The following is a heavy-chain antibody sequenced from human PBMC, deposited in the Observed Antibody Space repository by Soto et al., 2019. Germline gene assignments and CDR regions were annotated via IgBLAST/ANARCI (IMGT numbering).Heavy chain of an antibody. CDR1: GDSIRSSSY. CDR2: IYSTGNT. Sequence: SETLSLTCTVSGDSIRSSSYWGWIRQPPGKGLEWIGSIYSTGNTYYNPSLNSQVTISVDTSKNQFSLNVISVTAADTAVYYCRRSSRYSTDVWGQGITVTVS. J-gene: IGHJ6*02. D-gene: IGHD6-13*01. V-gene: IGHV4-39*01. CDR3: RRSSRYSTDV.